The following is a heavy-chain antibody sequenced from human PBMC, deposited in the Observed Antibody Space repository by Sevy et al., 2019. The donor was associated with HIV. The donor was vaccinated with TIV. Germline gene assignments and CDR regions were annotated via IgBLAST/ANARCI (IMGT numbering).Heavy chain of an antibody. V-gene: IGHV3-21*01. CDR2: ISSSSSYI. CDR1: GFTFSSYS. CDR3: ARGGGIAARPGVYYYYYGMDV. D-gene: IGHD6-6*01. Sequence: GGSLRLSCAASGFTFSSYSMNWVRQAPGKGLEWVSSISSSSSYIYYADSVKGRFTISRDNAKNSLYLQMNSLRAEDTAVYYCARGGGIAARPGVYYYYYGMDVWGQGTTVTVSS. J-gene: IGHJ6*02.